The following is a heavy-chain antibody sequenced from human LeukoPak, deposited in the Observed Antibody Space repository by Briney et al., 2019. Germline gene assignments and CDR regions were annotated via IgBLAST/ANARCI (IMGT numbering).Heavy chain of an antibody. CDR2: IKQDESEK. CDR1: GFTFSSYW. D-gene: IGHD3-22*01. V-gene: IGHV3-7*05. J-gene: IGHJ3*01. CDR3: AAEAAYYYDSRDAFDV. Sequence: GGSLRLSCAASGFTFSSYWMAWVRQAPGKGLEWVANIKQDESEKYYVDSVKGRFTISRVNAKNSLYLHMNTLRSEDTAVYYCAAEAAYYYDSRDAFDVGGQGTMVTVSS.